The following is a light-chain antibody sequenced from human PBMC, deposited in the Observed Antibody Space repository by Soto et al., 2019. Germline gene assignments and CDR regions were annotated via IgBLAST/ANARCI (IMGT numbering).Light chain of an antibody. CDR1: QSISSW. V-gene: IGKV1-5*03. J-gene: IGKJ1*01. CDR3: QQYNSFPT. CDR2: KAS. Sequence: DIQMTQSPSTLSASVGDRVTITCRASQSISSWLAWYQQKPGKAPKLLIYKASSLESGVPSRFSGSGSGTEFTLTISSLQPDDLANYYCQQYNSFPTCGQGTKVEIK.